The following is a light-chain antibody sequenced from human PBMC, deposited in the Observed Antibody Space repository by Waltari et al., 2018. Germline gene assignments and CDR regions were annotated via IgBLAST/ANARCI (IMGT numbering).Light chain of an antibody. CDR2: AAS. V-gene: IGKV1-39*01. J-gene: IGKJ4*01. CDR3: QQSYGVPIS. CDR1: KNIDNF. Sequence: DIQLTQSPSSLSASLGDRVIITCRASKNIDNFLNWYQQKPGRSPVLLIYAASTLQSGVPSRFSGSVSETDFTLTIRNLQPEDFATYYCQQSYGVPISFGGGTKVEI.